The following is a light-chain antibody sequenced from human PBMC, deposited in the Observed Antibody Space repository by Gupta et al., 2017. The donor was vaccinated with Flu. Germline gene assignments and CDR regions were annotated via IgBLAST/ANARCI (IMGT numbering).Light chain of an antibody. CDR3: QQANSFPYT. CDR2: GAS. J-gene: IGKJ2*01. CDR1: QGISSW. Sequence: DIHLTQSPSSVSASVGDRVIITCRASQGISSWLAWYQQKPGKAPKLLIFGASSLQTGVPSRFSGSGSGTAFTLTISNLHPDDFATHYCQQANSFPYTFGQRTKLEIK. V-gene: IGKV1-12*01.